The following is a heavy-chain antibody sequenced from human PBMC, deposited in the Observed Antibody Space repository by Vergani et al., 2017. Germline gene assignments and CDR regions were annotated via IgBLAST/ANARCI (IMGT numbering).Heavy chain of an antibody. CDR2: INPSGGST. CDR1: GYTFTSNY. Sequence: QVQLVQSGAEVKKPGASVKVSCKASGYTFTSNYIHWVRHAPRQGLEWMGIINPSGGSTNYAQKFQGRVTMTRDTSTSTVYMELSSLRSEDTAVYYCARDTRIAVRQNCFDPWGQGTLVTVSS. CDR3: ARDTRIAVRQNCFDP. J-gene: IGHJ5*02. V-gene: IGHV1-46*01. D-gene: IGHD6-19*01.